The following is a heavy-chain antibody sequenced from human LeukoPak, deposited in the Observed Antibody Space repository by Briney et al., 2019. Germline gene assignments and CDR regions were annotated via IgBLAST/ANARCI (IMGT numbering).Heavy chain of an antibody. CDR3: ARGRSSGWEPFDC. V-gene: IGHV1-8*01. CDR1: GYTFNSYD. D-gene: IGHD6-19*01. Sequence: GASVKVSCKASGYTFNSYDINWVRQATGQGLEWMGWMNPNTDNTGYAQNFQGRVAMTTDTSISTAYMELSSLRPEDTAVYYCARGRSSGWEPFDCWGQGTLLTVSS. J-gene: IGHJ4*02. CDR2: MNPNTDNT.